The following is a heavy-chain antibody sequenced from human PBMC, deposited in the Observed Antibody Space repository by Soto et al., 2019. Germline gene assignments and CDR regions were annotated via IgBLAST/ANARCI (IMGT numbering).Heavy chain of an antibody. D-gene: IGHD3-16*01. CDR3: AKGYDYVSFDM. Sequence: EVQLLESGGGLLQHGGSLRLSCSSSGFNFSSHGMSWVRQAPGKGLEWVSHIGGNGVSIYYADSVRGRFTISRDNSKNTLYLQMNSLRAEDTAVYYCAKGYDYVSFDMWGQGTMVTVS. CDR1: GFNFSSHG. CDR2: IGGNGVSI. V-gene: IGHV3-23*01. J-gene: IGHJ3*02.